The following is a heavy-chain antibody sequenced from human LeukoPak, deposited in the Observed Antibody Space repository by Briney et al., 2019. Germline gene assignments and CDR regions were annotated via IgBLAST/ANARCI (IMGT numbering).Heavy chain of an antibody. D-gene: IGHD6-13*01. CDR2: IKQDGSEK. J-gene: IGHJ4*02. Sequence: PGGSLRLSCAASGFTFSSYWISWVRQAPGKGLEWVANIKQDGSEKYYVDSVKGRFTISRDNAKNSLYLQMNSLRAEDTAVYYCATLYSSSWYFDNWGQGTLVTVSS. CDR3: ATLYSSSWYFDN. V-gene: IGHV3-7*01. CDR1: GFTFSSYW.